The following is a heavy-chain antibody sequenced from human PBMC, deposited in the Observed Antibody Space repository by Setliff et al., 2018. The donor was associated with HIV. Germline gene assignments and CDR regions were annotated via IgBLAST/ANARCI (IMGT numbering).Heavy chain of an antibody. CDR2: IFQSGST. CDR3: ARGRYSYGYGGGAYDI. CDR1: DGSTSSNNW. Sequence: SETLSLTCTVSDGSTSSNNWWTWVRQSQGKGLEWIGEIFQSGSTNYKPSLKSRVTISIDRSKDQFSLKLTSVTAADTAVYYCARGRYSYGYGGGAYDIWGHGTMVTVSS. V-gene: IGHV4-4*02. D-gene: IGHD5-18*01. J-gene: IGHJ3*02.